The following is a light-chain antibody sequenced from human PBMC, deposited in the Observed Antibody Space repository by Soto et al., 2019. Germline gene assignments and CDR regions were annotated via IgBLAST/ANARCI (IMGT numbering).Light chain of an antibody. J-gene: IGKJ1*01. CDR2: DAS. Sequence: DIQMTQSPSTLSASVGDRVTITCRASQSISNWLAWYQQKPGKAPNLLIYDASSLQSGVPSRFSGSGFGTEFTLTISSLQPGDFATYYCQQYSSRSTFGQGTKVEIK. CDR1: QSISNW. V-gene: IGKV1-5*01. CDR3: QQYSSRST.